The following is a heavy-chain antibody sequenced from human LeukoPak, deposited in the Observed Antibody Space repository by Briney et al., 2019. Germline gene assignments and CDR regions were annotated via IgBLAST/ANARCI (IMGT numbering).Heavy chain of an antibody. CDR3: ARGVIRAYYYDSSGYYFDY. CDR1: GGFISSYY. Sequence: PSETLSLTCTVSGGFISSYYWSWIRQPPGKGLEWIGYIYYSGSTNYNPSLKSRVTISVDTSKNQFSLKLSSVTAADTAVYYCARGVIRAYYYDSSGYYFDYWGQGTLVTVSS. D-gene: IGHD3-22*01. V-gene: IGHV4-59*01. J-gene: IGHJ4*02. CDR2: IYYSGST.